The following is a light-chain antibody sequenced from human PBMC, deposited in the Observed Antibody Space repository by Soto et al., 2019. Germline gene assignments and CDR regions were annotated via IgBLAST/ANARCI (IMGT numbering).Light chain of an antibody. J-gene: IGKJ1*01. V-gene: IGKV1-39*01. CDR3: QQSYSPPPWT. CDR2: AAS. Sequence: DIQMTQSPSSLSASVGDRVTITCRASQSISSYLNWYQQKPGKAPKLLIYAASSLQSGVPSRFSGSGSGTDFTLTISSPQPEDFATYYCQQSYSPPPWTFGKGTKVEIK. CDR1: QSISSY.